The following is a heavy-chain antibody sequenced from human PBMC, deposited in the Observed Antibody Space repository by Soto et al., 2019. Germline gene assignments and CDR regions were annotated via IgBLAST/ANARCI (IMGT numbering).Heavy chain of an antibody. CDR1: GLTFSRYA. CDR3: AAELGNTGYDGHDY. J-gene: IGHJ4*02. CDR2: IIYDGSNK. D-gene: IGHD5-12*01. Sequence: QVQLVESGGGVVQPGRSLRLSCAASGLTFSRYAMHWVRQAPGKGLEWVAVIIYDGSNKHYADSVQGRFTISRDNSKNTLYLQMNSLRAEDTAVYYCAAELGNTGYDGHDYWGQGTLVTVSS. V-gene: IGHV3-30*04.